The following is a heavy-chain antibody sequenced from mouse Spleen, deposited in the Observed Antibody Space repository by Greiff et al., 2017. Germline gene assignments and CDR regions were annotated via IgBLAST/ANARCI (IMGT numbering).Heavy chain of an antibody. CDR2: INPSTGGT. CDR1: GYSFTGYY. J-gene: IGHJ4*01. Sequence: EVQLQQSGPELVKPGASVKISCKASGYSFTGYYMNWVKQSPEKSLEWIGEINPSTGGTTYNQKFKAKATLTVDKSSSTAYMQLKSLTSEDSAVYYCARGYYGYDAMDYWGQGTSGTVSS. D-gene: IGHD1-2*01. CDR3: ARGYYGYDAMDY. V-gene: IGHV1-42*01.